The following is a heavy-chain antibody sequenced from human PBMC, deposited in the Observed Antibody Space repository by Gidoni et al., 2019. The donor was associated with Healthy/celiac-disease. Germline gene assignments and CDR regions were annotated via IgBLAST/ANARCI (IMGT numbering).Heavy chain of an antibody. J-gene: IGHJ4*02. CDR3: TRGLTMIVAGDY. Sequence: EVQLVESGGGLVQPGRSLRLSCTASGFTFGDYAMSWVRQAPGKGLEWVGFIRSKAYGGTTEYAASVKGRFTISRDDSKSIAYLQMNSLKTEDTAVYYCTRGLTMIVAGDYWGQGTLVTVSS. CDR2: IRSKAYGGTT. D-gene: IGHD3-22*01. V-gene: IGHV3-49*04. CDR1: GFTFGDYA.